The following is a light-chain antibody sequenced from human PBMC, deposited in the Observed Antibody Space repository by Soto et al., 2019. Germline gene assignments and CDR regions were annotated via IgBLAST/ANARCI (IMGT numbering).Light chain of an antibody. V-gene: IGKV3-15*01. CDR3: QHYNYWPYT. Sequence: EIVLTQTPSTLSLSPGERATLSCGASQTIDHTVAGYQRQHGKAPRLLIYDASTRATGVPARCSGSGSGTDFTLTISSLQSEDVAVYYCQHYNYWPYTVGQGTKVDIK. J-gene: IGKJ2*01. CDR1: QTIDHT. CDR2: DAS.